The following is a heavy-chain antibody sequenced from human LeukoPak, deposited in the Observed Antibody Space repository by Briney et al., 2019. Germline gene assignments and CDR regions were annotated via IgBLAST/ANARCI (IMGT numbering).Heavy chain of an antibody. CDR1: GGSFSGYY. J-gene: IGHJ6*02. V-gene: IGHV4-34*01. CDR2: INHSGST. CDR3: ARLTYYYGMDV. Sequence: PSEILSLTCAVYGGSFSGYYWSWIRQPPGKGLEWIGEINHSGSTNYNPSLKSRVTISVDTSKNQFSLKLSSVTAADTAVYYCARLTYYYGMDVWGQGTTVTVSS.